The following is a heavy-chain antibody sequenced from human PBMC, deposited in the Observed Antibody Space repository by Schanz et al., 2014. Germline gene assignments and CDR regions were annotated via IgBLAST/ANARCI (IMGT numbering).Heavy chain of an antibody. CDR3: ARGVARERYSDWLELDY. V-gene: IGHV3-30*04. J-gene: IGHJ4*02. CDR2: ISYEGNDK. Sequence: VQLLESGGGVVQPGRSLRLSCAASGFTFSTCAMHWVRQAPGKGLEWVAVISYEGNDKYYGDSVKGRFTISRDSPKNRLYLQMNSLRPEDSGVYYCARGVARERYSDWLELDYWGQGTLVTVSS. CDR1: GFTFSTCA. D-gene: IGHD3-9*01.